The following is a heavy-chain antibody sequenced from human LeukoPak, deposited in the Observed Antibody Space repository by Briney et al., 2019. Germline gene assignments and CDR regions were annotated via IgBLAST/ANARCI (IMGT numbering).Heavy chain of an antibody. CDR3: ARGAFRYCSGGSCYSDY. J-gene: IGHJ4*02. V-gene: IGHV1-8*01. D-gene: IGHD2-15*01. CDR2: MNPNSGNT. CDR1: GYTFTSYD. Sequence: ASVKVSCKASGYTFTSYDINGVRQAPGQGLEWMGWMNPNSGNTDYAQKFQGRVTMTRNTSISTAYMELSSLRSEDTAVYYCARGAFRYCSGGSCYSDYWGQGTLVTVSS.